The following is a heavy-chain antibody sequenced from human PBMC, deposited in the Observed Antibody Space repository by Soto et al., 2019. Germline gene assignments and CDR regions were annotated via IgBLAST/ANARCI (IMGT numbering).Heavy chain of an antibody. V-gene: IGHV4-4*07. D-gene: IGHD2-15*01. CDR3: ARVAITHPNWFDP. CDR2: IYTSGST. J-gene: IGHJ5*02. Sequence: QVQLQESGTGLVTPSETLSLTCTVSGGSISSYYWSWLRQPAGKGLEWIVRIYTSGSTNYNPSLKSRVTRSVDTSKTQFSLKLSSVTAADTAVYYCARVAITHPNWFDPWGQGTLVTVSS. CDR1: GGSISSYY.